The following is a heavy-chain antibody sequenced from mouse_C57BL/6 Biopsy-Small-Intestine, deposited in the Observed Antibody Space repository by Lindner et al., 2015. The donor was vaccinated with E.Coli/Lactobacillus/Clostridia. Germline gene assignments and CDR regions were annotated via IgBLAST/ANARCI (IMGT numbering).Heavy chain of an antibody. Sequence: SVKVSCKASGYTFTDYYMHWVRQAPGQGLEWMGWINPNRGDTDYAQKFRGRVTMTRDTSISTAYMELSRLRSDDTAVYYCARVAYSNSWQDFYFDYWGQGTLVTVSS. J-gene: IGHJ2*01. CDR2: INPNRGDT. CDR1: GYTFTDYY. V-gene: IGHV1-84*02. D-gene: IGHD2-5*01. CDR3: ARVAYSNSWQDFYFDY.